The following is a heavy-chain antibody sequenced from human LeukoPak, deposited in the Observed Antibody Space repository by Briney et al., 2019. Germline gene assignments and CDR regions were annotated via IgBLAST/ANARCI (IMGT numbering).Heavy chain of an antibody. Sequence: PLETLSLTCTVSGGSINNYYWTWIRQPAGKGLEWIGRIYTSGSTNYNPSLKSRVTMSVDTSKSQFSLKLSSVTAADTAVYYCARGGYEYYYMDVWGKGTTVTVSS. J-gene: IGHJ6*03. CDR2: IYTSGST. CDR3: ARGGYEYYYMDV. D-gene: IGHD3-16*01. V-gene: IGHV4-4*07. CDR1: GGSINNYY.